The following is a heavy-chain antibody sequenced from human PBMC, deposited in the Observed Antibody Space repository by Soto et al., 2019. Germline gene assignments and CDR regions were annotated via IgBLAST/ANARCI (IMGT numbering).Heavy chain of an antibody. Sequence: SVKVSCKASGGTFSSYTISWVRQAPGQGLEWMGRIIPILGIANYAQKFQGRVTITADKSTSTAYMELSSLRSEDTAVYYCATGEDYDSSGTTGYWGQGTLVTVSS. D-gene: IGHD3-22*01. V-gene: IGHV1-69*02. CDR2: IIPILGIA. J-gene: IGHJ4*02. CDR3: ATGEDYDSSGTTGY. CDR1: GGTFSSYT.